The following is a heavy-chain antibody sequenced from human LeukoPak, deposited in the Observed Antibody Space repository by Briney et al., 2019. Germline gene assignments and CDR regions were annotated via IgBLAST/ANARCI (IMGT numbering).Heavy chain of an antibody. V-gene: IGHV3-48*01. CDR1: GFTFSSYS. J-gene: IGHJ4*02. D-gene: IGHD3-10*01. Sequence: PGGSLRLSCAASGFTFSSYSMNWVRQAPGKGLEWVSYTSSSSSTIYYADSVKGRFTISRDNAKNSLYLQMNSLKTEDTAVYYCARVSGRVFDYWGQGTLVTVSS. CDR3: ARVSGRVFDY. CDR2: TSSSSSTI.